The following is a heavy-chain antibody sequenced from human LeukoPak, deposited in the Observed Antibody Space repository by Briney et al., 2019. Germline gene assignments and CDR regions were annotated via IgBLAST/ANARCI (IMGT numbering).Heavy chain of an antibody. CDR3: ARRVHSSGWWSYFVY. J-gene: IGHJ4*02. D-gene: IGHD6-25*01. CDR2: IHYSGST. Sequence: SETLSLTCTVSGGSINSYYWSWIRQPPGRGLEWVGSIHYSGSTSYNPSLRSRVTISVDKSKNQFFLKLSSVTATATAVYYCARRVHSSGWWSYFVYWGEETLVTVSS. V-gene: IGHV4-59*01. CDR1: GGSINSYY.